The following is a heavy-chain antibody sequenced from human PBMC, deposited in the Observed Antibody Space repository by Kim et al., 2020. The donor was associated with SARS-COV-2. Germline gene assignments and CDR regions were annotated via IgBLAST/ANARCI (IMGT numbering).Heavy chain of an antibody. D-gene: IGHD2-21*01. CDR2: IRSSDTSI. CDR3: AKGLYCGAQGVPY. J-gene: IGHJ4*02. CDR1: GFTFSTYS. Sequence: GGSLRLSCAASGFTFSTYSMNWVRQAPGKGLEWVSSIRSSDTSIYYADSVKGRFTISRDNAKNTLYLQMNSLRAEDTAVYYCAKGLYCGAQGVPYWGQGTLVTVSS. V-gene: IGHV3-21*04.